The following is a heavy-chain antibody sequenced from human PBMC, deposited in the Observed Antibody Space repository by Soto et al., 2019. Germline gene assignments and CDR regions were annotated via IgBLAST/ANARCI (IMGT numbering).Heavy chain of an antibody. J-gene: IGHJ6*02. CDR2: ISSYNGER. CDR1: GFTFSIHG. CDR3: TRSGQYDVLTGYVSFYYGMDV. V-gene: IGHV1-18*01. Sequence: QVHLVQSGVEVKKPGASVKVSCKASGFTFSIHGFSCVRQAPGQGLEWMGWISSYNGERNFAQKFQGRVTMTTDTSTSTASMELRGVRYDDTAVYYCTRSGQYDVLTGYVSFYYGMDVWCQGTMVTGSS. D-gene: IGHD3-9*01.